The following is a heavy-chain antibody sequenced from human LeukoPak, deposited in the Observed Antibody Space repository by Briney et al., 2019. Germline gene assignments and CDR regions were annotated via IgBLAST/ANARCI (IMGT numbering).Heavy chain of an antibody. V-gene: IGHV1-2*02. CDR2: LNPHSGGT. CDR3: ARGHRIINGLDV. J-gene: IGHJ6*02. Sequence: ASVKVSCKASGYTLSDYYIYWVRQAPGQGLEWLGWLNPHSGGTNYAQKFQGRVTLTRDTSISTTYMELSTLTSDDPAIYYYARGHRIINGLDVWGQGTTVIVSS. CDR1: GYTLSDYY.